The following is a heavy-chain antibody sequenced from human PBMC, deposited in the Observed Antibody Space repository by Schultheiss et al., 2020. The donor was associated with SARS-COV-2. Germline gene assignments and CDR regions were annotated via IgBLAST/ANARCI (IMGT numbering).Heavy chain of an antibody. CDR1: GFTFSSYW. CDR2: IKQDGSEK. J-gene: IGHJ6*02. D-gene: IGHD1-26*01. CDR3: ARVGQDYYYGMDV. V-gene: IGHV3-7*01. Sequence: GGSLRLSCSASGFTFSSYWMSWVRQAPGKGLEWVANIKQDGSEKYYVDSVKGRFTISRDNAKNSLYLQMNSLRAEDTAMYYCARVGQDYYYGMDVWGQGTTVTVAS.